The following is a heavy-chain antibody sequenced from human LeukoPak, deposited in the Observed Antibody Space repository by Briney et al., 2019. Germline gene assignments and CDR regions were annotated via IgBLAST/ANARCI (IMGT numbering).Heavy chain of an antibody. D-gene: IGHD1-14*01. V-gene: IGHV3-30*18. J-gene: IGHJ6*02. CDR1: GFTFSSYG. CDR3: AKDPDFYYYYGMDV. Sequence: GGSLRLSCAASGFTFSSYGMHWVRQAPGKGLEWVAVKSYDGSNKYYADSVKGRFTISRDNSKNTLYLQMNSLRAEDTAVYYCAKDPDFYYYYGMDVWGQGTTVTASS. CDR2: KSYDGSNK.